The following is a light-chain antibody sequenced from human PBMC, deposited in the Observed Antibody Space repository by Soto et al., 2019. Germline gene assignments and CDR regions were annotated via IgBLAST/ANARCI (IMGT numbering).Light chain of an antibody. Sequence: EIVLTQSPGTLSLSPGEGATLSCRASQSVYNNYLAWYQQRPGQAPRLLISGASRRATGIPDRFSGSGSGPDFTLTISRLESEDFAVYYCQHYGTTPPHSCGQGTKLEIK. J-gene: IGKJ2*01. V-gene: IGKV3-20*01. CDR3: QHYGTTPPHS. CDR2: GAS. CDR1: QSVYNNY.